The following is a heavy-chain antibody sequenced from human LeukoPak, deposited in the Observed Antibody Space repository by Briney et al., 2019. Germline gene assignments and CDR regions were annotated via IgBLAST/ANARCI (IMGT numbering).Heavy chain of an antibody. CDR2: ISSSSSYI. D-gene: IGHD3-10*01. J-gene: IGHJ6*03. CDR1: GFTFSSYS. V-gene: IGHV3-21*01. Sequence: GGSLRLSCAASGFTFSSYSMNWVRQAPGKGLEWVSSISSSSSYIYYADSVKGRFTISRDNAKNSLYLQMNSLRAEDTAVYYCARGTYGSGTPPYYYYYMDVWGKGTTVTVSS. CDR3: ARGTYGSGTPPYYYYYMDV.